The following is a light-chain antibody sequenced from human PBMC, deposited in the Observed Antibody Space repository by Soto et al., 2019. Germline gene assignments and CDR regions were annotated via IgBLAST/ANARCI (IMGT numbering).Light chain of an antibody. Sequence: ENVLTQSPGTLSLSPGERATLSFSASQSVSSSYLAWYQQKPGQAPRVLIYGASTRATGIPARFSGSGSGTEFTLTISSLQSEDFAVYYCQQYSNWPRTFGQGTKVDIK. CDR1: QSVSSSY. J-gene: IGKJ1*01. V-gene: IGKV3-15*01. CDR2: GAS. CDR3: QQYSNWPRT.